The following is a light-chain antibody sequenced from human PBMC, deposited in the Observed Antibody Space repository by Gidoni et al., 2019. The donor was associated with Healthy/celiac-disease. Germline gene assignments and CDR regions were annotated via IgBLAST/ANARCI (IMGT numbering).Light chain of an antibody. CDR1: QSVSSY. V-gene: IGKV3-11*01. CDR3: QQRSNWWT. Sequence: DIVLTQSPATLSLSPGERATLSCRASQSVSSYLAWYQQKPGQAPRLLIDDASNRATGIPARFSGSGSGTDFTLTISSLEPEDFAVYYCQQRSNWWTFXQXTKVEIK. CDR2: DAS. J-gene: IGKJ1*01.